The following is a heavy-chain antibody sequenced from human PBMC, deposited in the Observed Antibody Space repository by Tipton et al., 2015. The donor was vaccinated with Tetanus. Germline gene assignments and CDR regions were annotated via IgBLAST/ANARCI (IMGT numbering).Heavy chain of an antibody. CDR1: GYTFTSYD. V-gene: IGHV1-8*01. CDR3: ARDLYSGTYTPRDY. CDR2: MNPNSGNT. Sequence: QVQLVQSGAEVKKPGASVKVSCKASGYTFTSYDINWVRQATGQGLEWMGWMNPNSGNTGYAQKFQGRVTMTRNTSISTAYMELSSLRSDDTAVYYCARDLYSGTYTPRDYWGQGTLVTVSS. J-gene: IGHJ4*02. D-gene: IGHD1-26*01.